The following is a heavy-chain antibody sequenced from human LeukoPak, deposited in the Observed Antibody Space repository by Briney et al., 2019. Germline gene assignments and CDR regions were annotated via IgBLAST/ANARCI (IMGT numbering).Heavy chain of an antibody. D-gene: IGHD3-10*01. CDR2: IYYSGST. J-gene: IGHJ6*03. CDR3: ASQAFTMVRGVPYYYYYMDV. Sequence: PSETLSLTCTVSGGSISSYYWSWIRQPPGKGLEWIGYIYYSGSTNYNPSLKSRVTTSVDTSKNQFSLKLSSVTAADTAVYYCASQAFTMVRGVPYYYYYMDVWGKGTTVTVSS. CDR1: GGSISSYY. V-gene: IGHV4-59*01.